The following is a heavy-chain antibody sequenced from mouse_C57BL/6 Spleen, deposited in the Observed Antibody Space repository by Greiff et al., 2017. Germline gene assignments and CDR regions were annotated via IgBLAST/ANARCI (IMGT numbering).Heavy chain of an antibody. CDR3: ARDGYSYFDV. D-gene: IGHD2-3*01. CDR1: GFTFSDYG. Sequence: DVQLVESGGGLVKPGGSLKLSCAASGFTFSDYGMHWVRQAPEKGLEWVAYISSGSSTIYYTDTVKGRFIISRDNAKTTLFLQMTSLRSEDTAMYYCARDGYSYFDVWGTGTTVTVSS. V-gene: IGHV5-17*01. CDR2: ISSGSSTI. J-gene: IGHJ1*03.